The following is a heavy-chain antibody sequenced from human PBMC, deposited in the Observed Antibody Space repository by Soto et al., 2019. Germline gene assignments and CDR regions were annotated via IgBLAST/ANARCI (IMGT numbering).Heavy chain of an antibody. CDR3: ARVRTVTATFYYYYGMDV. J-gene: IGHJ6*02. Sequence: QVQLQQWGAGLLKPSETLSLTCAVYGGSFSGYYWSWIRQPPGKGLEWIGEINHSGRTNYNPSLKRRVNIPVDSSKDQFSLKLSSVTAADTAVFYCARVRTVTATFYYYYGMDVWGQGTTVTVSS. V-gene: IGHV4-34*01. D-gene: IGHD2-21*02. CDR2: INHSGRT. CDR1: GGSFSGYY.